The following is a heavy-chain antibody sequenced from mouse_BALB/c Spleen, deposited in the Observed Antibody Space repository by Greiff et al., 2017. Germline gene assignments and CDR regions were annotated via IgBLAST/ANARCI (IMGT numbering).Heavy chain of an antibody. D-gene: IGHD2-3*01. Sequence: VKLEESGPGLVAPSQSLSITCTVSGFSLTSYGVHWVRQPPGKGLEWLGVIWAGGSTNYNSALMSRLSISKDNSKSQVFLKMNSLQTDDTAMYYCARVSMIYYAMDYWGQGTSVTVSS. J-gene: IGHJ4*01. CDR3: ARVSMIYYAMDY. CDR2: IWAGGST. CDR1: GFSLTSYG. V-gene: IGHV2-9*02.